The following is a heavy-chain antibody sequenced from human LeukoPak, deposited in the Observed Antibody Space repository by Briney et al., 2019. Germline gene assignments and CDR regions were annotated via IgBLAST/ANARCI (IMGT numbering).Heavy chain of an antibody. CDR2: ISYDGSNK. Sequence: GRSLRLSCAASGFTFSSYAMHWVRQAPGKGLEWVAVISYDGSNKYYADSVKGRFTISRDNSKNTLYLQMNSLRAEDTAVYYCAKDLPGLNWYFDLWGRGTLVTVSS. V-gene: IGHV3-30-3*01. CDR3: AKDLPGLNWYFDL. CDR1: GFTFSSYA. J-gene: IGHJ2*01. D-gene: IGHD3-9*01.